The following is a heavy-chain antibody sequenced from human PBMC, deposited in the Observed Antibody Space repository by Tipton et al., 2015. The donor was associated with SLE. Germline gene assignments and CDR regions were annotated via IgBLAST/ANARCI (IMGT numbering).Heavy chain of an antibody. Sequence: TLSLTCTVSGGSISSSSYYWGWIRQPPGKGLEWIGYIYYSGNTHYNPSLKSRVTISVDTSKNQFSLKLSSVTAADTAVYYCARDFTNPYYYYMDAWGKGTTVTVSS. CDR2: IYYSGNT. J-gene: IGHJ6*03. V-gene: IGHV4-30-4*08. CDR3: ARDFTNPYYYYMDA. CDR1: GGSISSSSYY.